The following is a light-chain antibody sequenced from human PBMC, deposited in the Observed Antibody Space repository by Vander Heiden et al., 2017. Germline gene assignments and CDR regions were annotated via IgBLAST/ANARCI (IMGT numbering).Light chain of an antibody. CDR2: GTN. CDR3: QTYDRDLTM. V-gene: IGLV1-40*01. Sequence: QSVLTQPPSVSGAPGQRVTISCTGSSTNIGANYDVHWQQQVPGAAPKPLTYGTNNAPAGVPGRFSGSRSGTPAPLAITGLQAEDEADYYCQTYDRDLTMFGGGTKVTVL. CDR1: STNIGANYD. J-gene: IGLJ3*02.